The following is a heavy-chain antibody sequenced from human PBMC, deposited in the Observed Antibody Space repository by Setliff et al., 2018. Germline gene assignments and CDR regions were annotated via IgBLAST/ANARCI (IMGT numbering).Heavy chain of an antibody. Sequence: ASVKVSCKASGYTFNSHGINWLRQAPGRGLEWLGWISPYSDNTNYAQTVQDRIRVTTDTSTRTSYMGLSGLRSDDTAVYFCARSSDSGYYHQRDAFDIWGQGTRVTVSS. CDR2: ISPYSDNT. V-gene: IGHV1-18*04. CDR1: GYTFNSHG. CDR3: ARSSDSGYYHQRDAFDI. J-gene: IGHJ3*02. D-gene: IGHD3-22*01.